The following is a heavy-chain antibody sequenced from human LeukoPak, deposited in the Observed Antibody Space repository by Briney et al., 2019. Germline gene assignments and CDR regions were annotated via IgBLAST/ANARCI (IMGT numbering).Heavy chain of an antibody. V-gene: IGHV3-23*01. CDR3: ARVPEGYCSGGSCYLDLDY. J-gene: IGHJ4*02. CDR2: ISGSGGST. D-gene: IGHD2-15*01. CDR1: GFPFSSYG. Sequence: GGPLRLSCAASGFPFSSYGMSGVRQAPGKGLEWVSAISGSGGSTYYADSVKGRFTISRDHSKNTVYLQMHRLRAEDTAVYYCARVPEGYCSGGSCYLDLDYWGQGTLVTVSS.